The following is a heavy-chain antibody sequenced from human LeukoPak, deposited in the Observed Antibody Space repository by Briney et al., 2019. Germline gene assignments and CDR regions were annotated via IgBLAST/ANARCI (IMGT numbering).Heavy chain of an antibody. D-gene: IGHD1-26*01. Sequence: ASVKVSCKASGYTFTGYYLHWVRLAPGQGPEWMGWINPKSGGATYAQKFQGRVTMTRDTSMSTAYLDLNRLTSDDTAVYFCARDRVGATTGDAFGLWGQGTVVTVSS. CDR1: GYTFTGYY. J-gene: IGHJ3*01. V-gene: IGHV1-2*02. CDR3: ARDRVGATTGDAFGL. CDR2: INPKSGGA.